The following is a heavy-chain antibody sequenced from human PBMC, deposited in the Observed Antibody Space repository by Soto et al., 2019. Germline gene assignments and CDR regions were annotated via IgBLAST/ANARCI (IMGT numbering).Heavy chain of an antibody. J-gene: IGHJ4*02. CDR2: ISHDGSNK. D-gene: IGHD6-19*01. Sequence: QVQLVESGGGVVQPGRSLRLSCAASGFTFSTYGMHWVRQAPGKGLEWVAVISHDGSNKYYVDSMKGRFTISRDNSKNTLYLQMSSLKPEDTAVYYCANGYRSGWYYFDYWGQGTLVTVSS. CDR1: GFTFSTYG. CDR3: ANGYRSGWYYFDY. V-gene: IGHV3-30*18.